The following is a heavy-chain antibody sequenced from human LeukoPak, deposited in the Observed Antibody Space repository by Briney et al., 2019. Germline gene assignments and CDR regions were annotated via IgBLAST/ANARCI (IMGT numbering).Heavy chain of an antibody. D-gene: IGHD6-19*01. CDR1: GGSFSSYY. CDR3: AKAGPDTAVAGHKPFDY. Sequence: SETLSLTCAVYGGSFSSYYWSWIRQPPGKGLEWIGEINHSGSTNYNPSLKSRVTISVDTSKNQFSLKLSSVTAADTAVYYCAKAGPDTAVAGHKPFDYWGQGTLVTVSS. J-gene: IGHJ4*02. CDR2: INHSGST. V-gene: IGHV4-34*01.